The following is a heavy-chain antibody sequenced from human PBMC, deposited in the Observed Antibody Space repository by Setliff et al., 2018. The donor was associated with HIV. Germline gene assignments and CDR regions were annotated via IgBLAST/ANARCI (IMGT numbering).Heavy chain of an antibody. CDR3: ARDNVLLWFGDLDF. V-gene: IGHV1-3*01. D-gene: IGHD3-10*01. CDR1: GYSFNSYA. J-gene: IGHJ4*02. CDR2: INGGNGKT. Sequence: ASVKVSCKASGYSFNSYALHWVRQAPGQRLEWMGWINGGNGKTKYSQTFKDRVTITRDTSTTTAYMELSSLRSEDTAVYYCARDNVLLWFGDLDFWGQGTLVTVS.